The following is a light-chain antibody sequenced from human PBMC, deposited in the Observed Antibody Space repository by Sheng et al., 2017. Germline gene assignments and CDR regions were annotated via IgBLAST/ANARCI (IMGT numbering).Light chain of an antibody. CDR1: HSVSSN. CDR3: QQSYSVPRT. CDR2: GAS. Sequence: EVVMTQSPATLSVSPGDRATLSCRASHSVSSNLAWYQQKPGQAPRLLFYGASTRATGIPARFSASGSGTEFTLTINSLQPEDLGTYYCQQSYSVPRTFGQ. J-gene: IGKJ1*01. V-gene: IGKV3D-15*01.